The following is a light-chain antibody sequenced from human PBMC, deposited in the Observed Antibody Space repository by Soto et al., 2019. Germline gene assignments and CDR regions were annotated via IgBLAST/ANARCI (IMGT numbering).Light chain of an antibody. CDR1: SSDVGGYNY. J-gene: IGLJ1*01. CDR3: SSYTSSSTRV. Sequence: QCALTQPASVSGSPGRSISISCTGTSSDVGGYNYVSWYQHHPGKAPKLLIYDVSNGPSGVSNRFFGSKSGNTASLTISVLQPEDEADYYCSSYTSSSTRVFGPGTRSPS. CDR2: DVS. V-gene: IGLV2-14*03.